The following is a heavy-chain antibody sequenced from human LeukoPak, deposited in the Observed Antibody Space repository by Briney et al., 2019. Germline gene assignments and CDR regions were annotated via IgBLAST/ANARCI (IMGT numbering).Heavy chain of an antibody. D-gene: IGHD4-11*01. CDR1: GFTFGDYT. J-gene: IGHJ4*02. CDR3: TSLNSDYSNYSP. V-gene: IGHV3-49*03. CDR2: IRSKAYGGTT. Sequence: GGSLRLSCTASGFTFGDYTMSWFRQAPGKRLEWVGFIRSKAYGGTTEYAASVKGRFTISRDDYKSIPYLQMNSLKTEDTAVYYCTSLNSDYSNYSPWGQGTLVTVSS.